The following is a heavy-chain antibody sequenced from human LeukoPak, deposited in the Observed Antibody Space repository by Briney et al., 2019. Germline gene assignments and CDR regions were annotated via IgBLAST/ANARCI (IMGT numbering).Heavy chain of an antibody. CDR2: INCSGST. V-gene: IGHV4-59*08. J-gene: IGHJ4*02. D-gene: IGHD6-6*01. CDR3: ARRWGYSSSPHFDS. Sequence: MPSETLSLTCAVYGGSFSGYYWNWIRQPPGKGLEWIGYINCSGSTVYNPSLKSRVTISVDTSKNQFSLKLSSVTAADTAVYYCARRWGYSSSPHFDSWGQGTLVTVSS. CDR1: GGSFSGYY.